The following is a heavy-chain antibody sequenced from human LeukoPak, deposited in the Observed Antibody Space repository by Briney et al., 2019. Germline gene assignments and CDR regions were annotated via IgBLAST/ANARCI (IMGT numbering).Heavy chain of an antibody. CDR2: ISWNSGSI. V-gene: IGHV3-9*01. D-gene: IGHD3-22*01. Sequence: GGSLRLSCAASGFTFDDYAMHWVRQAPGKGLEWVSGISWNSGSIGYADSVKGRFTISRDNAKYSLYLQMNSLRAEDTALYYCAKDSSHYYYDSSGYYYFDYWGQGTLVTVSS. J-gene: IGHJ4*02. CDR1: GFTFDDYA. CDR3: AKDSSHYYYDSSGYYYFDY.